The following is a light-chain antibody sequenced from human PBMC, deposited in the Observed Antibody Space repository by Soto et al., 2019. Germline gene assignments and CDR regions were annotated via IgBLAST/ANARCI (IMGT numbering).Light chain of an antibody. CDR2: GVY. CDR3: QQRSNWPPIT. Sequence: IVLTQSPGTLSLSPVETATLSCRPLQIIKTFYFGWYQQKPGQSPRLLIYGVYSRATGTPDRFSGSGSGTDFTLTIGRLEPEDSAVYYCQQRSNWPPITFGQGTRLEIK. V-gene: IGKV3D-20*02. J-gene: IGKJ5*01. CDR1: QIIKTFY.